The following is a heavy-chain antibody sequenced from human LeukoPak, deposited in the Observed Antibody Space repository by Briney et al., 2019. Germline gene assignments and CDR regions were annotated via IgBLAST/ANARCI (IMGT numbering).Heavy chain of an antibody. D-gene: IGHD1-26*01. J-gene: IGHJ4*02. V-gene: IGHV1-69*04. CDR1: GGTFSSYA. Sequence: SVKVSCKASGGTFSSYAISWVRQAPGQGLEWMGRIIPILGIANYAQKFQGRVTITADKSTSTAYMELSSLRSEDTAVYYCARDKQIVGASSDYWGQGTLVTVSS. CDR2: IIPILGIA. CDR3: ARDKQIVGASSDY.